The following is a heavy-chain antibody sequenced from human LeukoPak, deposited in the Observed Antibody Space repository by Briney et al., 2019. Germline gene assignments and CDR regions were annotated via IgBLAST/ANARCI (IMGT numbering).Heavy chain of an antibody. D-gene: IGHD2-15*01. V-gene: IGHV3-23*01. J-gene: IGHJ4*02. CDR3: AKVSRVVVVVAALIDY. CDR1: GFTFSSYA. CDR2: ISGSGGST. Sequence: GGSLRLSCAASGFTFSSYAMHWVRQAPGKGLEWVSAISGSGGSTYYADSVKGRFTISRDNSKNTLYLQMNSLRAEDTAVYYCAKVSRVVVVVAALIDYWGQGTLVTVSS.